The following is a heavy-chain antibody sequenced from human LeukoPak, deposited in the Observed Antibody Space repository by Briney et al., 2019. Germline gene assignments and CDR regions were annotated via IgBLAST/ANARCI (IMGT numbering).Heavy chain of an antibody. V-gene: IGHV3-15*01. CDR1: GGTISNDW. D-gene: IGHD3-3*01. CDR2: IKSKTDGGTT. J-gene: IGHJ6*03. CDR3: TTDRGFLEWLSPYYYMDV. Sequence: AGALRLFCSASGGTISNDWLSWVRQPPGKGLEWVGRIKSKTDGGTTDYAAPVKGRFTISRDDSKNTLYLQMNSLKTEDTAVYYCTTDRGFLEWLSPYYYMDVWGKGTTVTVSS.